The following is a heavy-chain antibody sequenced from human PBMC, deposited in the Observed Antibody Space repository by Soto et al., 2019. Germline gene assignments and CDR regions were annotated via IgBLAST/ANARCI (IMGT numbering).Heavy chain of an antibody. CDR2: IDPSDSYT. CDR3: ARSLYDFWSGYSRHFDY. D-gene: IGHD3-3*01. CDR1: GYSFTSYW. Sequence: GESLKISCKGSGYSFTSYWISCVLQMPGKGLEWMGRIDPSDSYTNYSPSFQGHVTISADKSISTAYLQWSSLKASDTAMYYCARSLYDFWSGYSRHFDYWGQGTLVTVSS. V-gene: IGHV5-10-1*01. J-gene: IGHJ4*02.